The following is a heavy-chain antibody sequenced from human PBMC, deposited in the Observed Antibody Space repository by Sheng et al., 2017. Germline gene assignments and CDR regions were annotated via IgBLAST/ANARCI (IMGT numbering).Heavy chain of an antibody. CDR2: ISWNSGSI. CDR3: AKDIGLLWFGXPYSGSESYFDY. CDR1: GFTFDDYA. Sequence: EVQLVESGGGLVQPGRSLRLSCAASGFTFDDYAMHWVRQPPGKGLEWVSGISWNSGSIGYADSVKGRFTISRDNAKNSLYLQMNSLRAEDMALYYCAKDIGLLWFGXPYSGSESYFDYWGQGTLVT. J-gene: IGHJ4*02. V-gene: IGHV3-9*03. D-gene: IGHD3-10*01.